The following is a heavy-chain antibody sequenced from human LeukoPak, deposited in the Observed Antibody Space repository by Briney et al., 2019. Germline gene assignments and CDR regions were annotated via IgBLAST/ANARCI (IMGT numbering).Heavy chain of an antibody. J-gene: IGHJ4*02. CDR3: ARGASTLRYFDWLLYDY. V-gene: IGHV4-59*08. D-gene: IGHD3-9*01. CDR2: IYYSGST. CDR1: GGSISSYY. Sequence: SETLSLTCTVSGGSISSYYWSWIRQPPGKGLEWIGYIYYSGSTNYNPSLKGRVTISVDTSKNQFSLKLSSVTAADTAVYYCARGASTLRYFDWLLYDYWGQGTLVTVSS.